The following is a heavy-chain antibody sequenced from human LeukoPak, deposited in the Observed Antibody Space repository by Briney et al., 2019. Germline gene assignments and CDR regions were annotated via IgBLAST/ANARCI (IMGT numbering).Heavy chain of an antibody. CDR1: GFMFSSYS. D-gene: IGHD6-13*01. CDR2: ISRSSTTI. J-gene: IGHJ4*02. Sequence: GGSLRLSCAASGFMFSSYSMNWVRQAPGKGLEWVSYISRSSTTIHYADSVKGRFTISRDNAKNSLYLQMNSLRAEDTAVYYCARLGIITAAGSNDYWGQGTLVTVSS. CDR3: ARLGIITAAGSNDY. V-gene: IGHV3-48*04.